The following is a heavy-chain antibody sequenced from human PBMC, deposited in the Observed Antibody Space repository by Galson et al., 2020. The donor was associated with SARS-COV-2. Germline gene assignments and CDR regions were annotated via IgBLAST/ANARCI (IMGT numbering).Heavy chain of an antibody. CDR3: AREAGNSWYFDS. D-gene: IGHD4-4*01. V-gene: IGHV4-39*07. CDR2: ISYSGTT. J-gene: IGHJ4*02. CDR1: GDSLDSSRYY. Sequence: SETLSLTCIVSGDSLDSSRYYWGWIRQSPGKGLEWIGSISYSGTTYYNPSLKSRVTVSADTSKKQFSLRLNSVTAADTAVYFCAREAGNSWYFDSWGQGILVTVSS.